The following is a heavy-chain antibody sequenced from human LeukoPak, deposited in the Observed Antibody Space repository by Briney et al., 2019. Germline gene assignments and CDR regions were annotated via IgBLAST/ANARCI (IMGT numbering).Heavy chain of an antibody. CDR2: ISSSSSTI. CDR3: ASSDLDAFDI. Sequence: SGGSLRLSCVASGFTFSSNSMNWVRQAPGKGLEWVSYISSSSSTIYYADSVKGRFTISRDNAKNSLYLQMNSLRAEDTAVYYCASSDLDAFDIWGQGTMVTVSS. D-gene: IGHD1-26*01. J-gene: IGHJ3*02. V-gene: IGHV3-48*04. CDR1: GFTFSSNS.